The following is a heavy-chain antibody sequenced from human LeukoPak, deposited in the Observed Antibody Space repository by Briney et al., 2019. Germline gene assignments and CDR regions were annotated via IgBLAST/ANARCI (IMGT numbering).Heavy chain of an antibody. V-gene: IGHV4-39*07. CDR2: IYYSGST. D-gene: IGHD1-26*01. J-gene: IGHJ3*02. CDR3: ARDGWSPGDAFDI. CDR1: GGSISSSSYY. Sequence: SETLSLTCTVSGGSISSSSYYWGWIRQPPGKGLEWIGSIYYSGSTYYNPSLKSRVTISVDTSKNQFSLKLSSVTAADTAVYYCARDGWSPGDAFDIWGQGTMVTVSS.